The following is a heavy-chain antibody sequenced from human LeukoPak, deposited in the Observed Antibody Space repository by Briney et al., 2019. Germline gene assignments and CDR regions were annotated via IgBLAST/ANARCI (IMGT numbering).Heavy chain of an antibody. V-gene: IGHV5-51*01. J-gene: IGHJ5*02. Sequence: GESLKISCKGSGYSFTSYWIGWARQMPGKGLEWMGIIYPGDSDTRYSPSFQGQVTISADKSISTAYLQWSSLKASDTAMYYCARHRYDNDSSGYPMPNNWFDPWGQGTLVTVSS. CDR1: GYSFTSYW. CDR2: IYPGDSDT. CDR3: ARHRYDNDSSGYPMPNNWFDP. D-gene: IGHD3-22*01.